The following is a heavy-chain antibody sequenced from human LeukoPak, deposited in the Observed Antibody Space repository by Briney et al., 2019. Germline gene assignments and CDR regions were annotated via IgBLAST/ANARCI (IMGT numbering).Heavy chain of an antibody. CDR1: GGSISSYY. V-gene: IGHV4-4*07. CDR2: IYTSGST. CDR3: ARGSSSWYREYYYGMDV. J-gene: IGHJ6*02. D-gene: IGHD6-13*01. Sequence: SETLSLTCTVSGGSISSYYWSWIRQPAGKGLEWIGRIYTSGSTNYNPSLKSRVTMSVDTSKNQFSLKLSYVTAADTAVYYCARGSSSWYREYYYGMDVWGQGTTVTVSS.